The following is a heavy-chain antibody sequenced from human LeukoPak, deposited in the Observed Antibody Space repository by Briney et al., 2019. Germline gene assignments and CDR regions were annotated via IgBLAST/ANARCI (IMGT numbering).Heavy chain of an antibody. J-gene: IGHJ6*03. D-gene: IGHD3-3*01. CDR2: IYYSGST. CDR1: GGSISSSSYY. V-gene: IGHV4-61*05. Sequence: PSETLSLTCTVSGGSISSSSYYWSWIRQPPGKGLEWIGYIYYSGSTNYNPSLKSRVTISVDTSKNQFSLKLSSVTAADTAVYYCARVEYYYYYMDVWGKGTTVTVSS. CDR3: ARVEYYYYYMDV.